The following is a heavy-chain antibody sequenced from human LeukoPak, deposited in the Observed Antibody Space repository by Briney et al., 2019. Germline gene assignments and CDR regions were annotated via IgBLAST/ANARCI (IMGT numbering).Heavy chain of an antibody. J-gene: IGHJ5*01. D-gene: IGHD3-3*02. CDR3: VIDWAHFHFDS. Sequence: GRSLSPSCAAYRFTLTNYWMHWVRQAPGKRLVWVSRIKGDGSHTIYADSVKGRFTISRDNAKNTLYLQMKSLRAEDTAVYYCVIDWAHFHFDSWRLGTLVNVSS. V-gene: IGHV3-74*01. CDR2: IKGDGSHT. CDR1: RFTLTNYW.